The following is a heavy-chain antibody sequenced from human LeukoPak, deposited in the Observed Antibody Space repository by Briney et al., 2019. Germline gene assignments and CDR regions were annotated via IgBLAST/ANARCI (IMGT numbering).Heavy chain of an antibody. D-gene: IGHD1-26*01. CDR2: ISNDGSSK. Sequence: GGSLRLSCAASGFIFSKYAMQWVRQAPGKGLEWVAVISNDGSSKYYADSAEGRFTISRDNSKNTLYLQMNSLRAGDTAVYYCAKDPIFSGSYGVFDYWGLGTLVTVSS. J-gene: IGHJ4*02. CDR3: AKDPIFSGSYGVFDY. V-gene: IGHV3-30-3*01. CDR1: GFIFSKYA.